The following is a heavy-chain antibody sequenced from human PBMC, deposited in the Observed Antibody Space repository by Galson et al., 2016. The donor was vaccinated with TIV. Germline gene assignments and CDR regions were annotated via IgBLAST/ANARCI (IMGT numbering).Heavy chain of an antibody. CDR3: ARDRVVDATYYYYYYGMDV. J-gene: IGHJ6*02. CDR2: ISDGGNT. D-gene: IGHD1-26*01. CDR1: GLSVSINY. V-gene: IGHV3-66*02. Sequence: SLRLSCAASGLSVSINYMTWVRQAPGKGLEWVSLISDGGNTYYPDSVKGRFTISRDNSKNTHYLQMNGLRAEDTAVYYCARDRVVDATYYYYYYGMDVWGQGTAVTVSS.